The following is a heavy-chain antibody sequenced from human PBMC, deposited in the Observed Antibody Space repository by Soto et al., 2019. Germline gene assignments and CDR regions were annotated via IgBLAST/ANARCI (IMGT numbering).Heavy chain of an antibody. Sequence: KESGPTLVKPTQTLTLSCTFSGFSLSTNKVGVGWIRQPPGKALEWLALIYWDDDKRYSPSLESRLTITKDTSKNQVVLTMTNMDPVDTATYCCAHTYPPAFDIWGQGTMVTVSS. CDR3: AHTYPPAFDI. D-gene: IGHD3-16*01. V-gene: IGHV2-5*02. CDR2: IYWDDDK. J-gene: IGHJ3*02. CDR1: GFSLSTNKVG.